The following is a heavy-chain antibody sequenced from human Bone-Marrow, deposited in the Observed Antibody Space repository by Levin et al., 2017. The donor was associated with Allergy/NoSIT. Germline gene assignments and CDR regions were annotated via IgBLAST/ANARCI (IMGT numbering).Heavy chain of an antibody. CDR3: ARAHPPGWRGFDQ. CDR2: IYGGDKI. Sequence: PGGSLRLSCEVSGFTASANYMSWVRQAPGTGLEWVSGIYGGDKIYYSGSVRGRFTISRDNSKNTVYLQMNSLRVEDTAVYYCARAHPPGWRGFDQWGQGTQVTVSS. V-gene: IGHV3-66*01. J-gene: IGHJ4*02. D-gene: IGHD3-10*01. CDR1: GFTASANY.